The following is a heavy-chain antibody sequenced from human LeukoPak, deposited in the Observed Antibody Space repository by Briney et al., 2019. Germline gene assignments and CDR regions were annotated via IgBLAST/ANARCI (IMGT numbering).Heavy chain of an antibody. CDR3: ARGGSITIFGVVIDGFDP. D-gene: IGHD3-3*01. CDR2: INPNSGGT. Sequence: ASVKVSCKASGYTFTGYYMHWVRQAPGQGLEWMGWINPNSGGTNYAQKFQGRVTMTRDTSISTAYMELSRLRSDDTAVYYCARGGSITIFGVVIDGFDPWGQGTLVTVSS. V-gene: IGHV1-2*02. CDR1: GYTFTGYY. J-gene: IGHJ5*02.